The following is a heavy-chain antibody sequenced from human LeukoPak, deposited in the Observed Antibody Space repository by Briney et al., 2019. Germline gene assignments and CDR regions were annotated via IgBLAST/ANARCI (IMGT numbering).Heavy chain of an antibody. CDR1: GFTFSSYT. Sequence: GGSLRLSCAASGFTFSSYTMNWVRQAPGKGLEGISYISRTGTTIYCADSVKGRFTISRDNANNSLFLQMDSLRSEDTALYFCARDLGSGDHGLLVWGQGTLLTVSS. V-gene: IGHV3-48*01. CDR2: ISRTGTTI. CDR3: ARDLGSGDHGLLV. D-gene: IGHD2-21*02. J-gene: IGHJ4*02.